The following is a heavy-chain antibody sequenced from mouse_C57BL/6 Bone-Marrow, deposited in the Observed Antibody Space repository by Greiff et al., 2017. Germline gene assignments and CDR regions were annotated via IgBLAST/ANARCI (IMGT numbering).Heavy chain of an antibody. CDR2: IDPENGDT. D-gene: IGHD1-1*01. J-gene: IGHJ4*01. Sequence: VQLQQSGAELVRPGASVKLSCTASGFNIKDDYMHWVKQRPEQGLEWIGWIDPENGDTEYASKFQGKATITADTSSNTAYLQLSSLTSEYTAVYYCTYYYVSSYYYAMDYWGQGTSVTVSS. CDR1: GFNIKDDY. V-gene: IGHV14-4*01. CDR3: TYYYVSSYYYAMDY.